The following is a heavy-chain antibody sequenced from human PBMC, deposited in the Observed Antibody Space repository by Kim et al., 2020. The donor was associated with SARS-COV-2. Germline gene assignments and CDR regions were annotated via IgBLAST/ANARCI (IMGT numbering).Heavy chain of an antibody. Sequence: TLYNASSGKGRFTSSRDNAKNSLYLQRNRLRAEDTAVYYCARDLGGYFDYWGQGTLVTVSS. CDR3: ARDLGGYFDY. D-gene: IGHD3-10*01. V-gene: IGHV3-48*01. CDR2: TL. J-gene: IGHJ4*02.